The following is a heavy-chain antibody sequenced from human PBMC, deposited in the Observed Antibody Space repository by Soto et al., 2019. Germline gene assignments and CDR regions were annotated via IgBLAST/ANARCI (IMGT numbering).Heavy chain of an antibody. CDR3: ARDSGAAGYQY. V-gene: IGHV4-61*01. J-gene: IGHJ1*01. CDR2: IYSSGST. Sequence: QVQLQESGPGLVKHSETLSLTCSVSSGSVSSGTYYWSWIRQPPGRGLEWIGHIYSSGSTNYNPSLKSRVTISVDTSTNQCSLILSSVTAADTAMYYCARDSGAAGYQYWGKGPLVTVSS. CDR1: SGSVSSGTYY. D-gene: IGHD1-26*01.